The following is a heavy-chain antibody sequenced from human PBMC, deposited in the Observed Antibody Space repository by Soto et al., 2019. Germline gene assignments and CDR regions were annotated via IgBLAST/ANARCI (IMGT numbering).Heavy chain of an antibody. V-gene: IGHV3-73*01. D-gene: IGHD2-2*01. J-gene: IGHJ4*02. CDR3: TRPCGPGTSCYDY. CDR1: GFTFSGSA. Sequence: PGGSLRLSCAASGFTFSGSAMHWVRQASGKGLEWVGRIRSKANSYATAYAASVKGRFTISRDDSKNTAYLQMNSLKTEDTAVYYCTRPCGPGTSCYDYWGQGTLVTVSS. CDR2: IRSKANSYAT.